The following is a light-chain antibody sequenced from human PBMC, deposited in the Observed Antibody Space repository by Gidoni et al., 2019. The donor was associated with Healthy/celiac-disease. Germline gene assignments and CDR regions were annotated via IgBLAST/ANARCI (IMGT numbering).Light chain of an antibody. CDR3: QQYGSSPFT. V-gene: IGKV3-20*01. J-gene: IGKJ3*01. Sequence: EIVLTQSPGTLSLSPGERATLSCRASQSVSSSYLAWYQQKPGQAPRLLIYGASSSATGIPYRFSGSGSGTDFTLTISRLEPEDFAVYYCQQYGSSPFTFGPGTKVDI. CDR1: QSVSSSY. CDR2: GAS.